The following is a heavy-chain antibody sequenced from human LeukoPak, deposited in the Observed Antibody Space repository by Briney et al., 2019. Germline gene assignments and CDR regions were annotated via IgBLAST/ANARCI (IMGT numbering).Heavy chain of an antibody. J-gene: IGHJ3*02. Sequence: SETLSLTCTVSGGSMSIYYWSWIRQPPGKGLEWIGYIYSSGNNNYNPSLKSRVTMSVDMSKYQFSLRLSSVTAADTAVYYCARDFLDGDNAFDMWGQGTMVTVSS. V-gene: IGHV4-59*01. CDR1: GGSMSIYY. CDR3: ARDFLDGDNAFDM. CDR2: IYSSGNN. D-gene: IGHD3/OR15-3a*01.